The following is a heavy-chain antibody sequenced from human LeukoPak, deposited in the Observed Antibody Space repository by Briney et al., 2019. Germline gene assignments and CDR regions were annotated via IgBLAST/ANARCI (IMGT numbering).Heavy chain of an antibody. V-gene: IGHV3-48*01. CDR3: ARGLGSYSSGWYMGFDY. D-gene: IGHD6-19*01. J-gene: IGHJ4*02. CDR1: GFTFSTYS. Sequence: GGSLRLSCVASGFTFSTYSMNWVRQAPGKGLEWVSYISGTSNTIYYADSVKGRFTISRDNAKNSMYLQVNSLRAEDTAIYYCARGLGSYSSGWYMGFDYWGQGTLVIVSS. CDR2: ISGTSNTI.